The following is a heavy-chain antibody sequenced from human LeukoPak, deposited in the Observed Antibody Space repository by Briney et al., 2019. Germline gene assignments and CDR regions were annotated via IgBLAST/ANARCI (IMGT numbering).Heavy chain of an antibody. CDR2: IHERGST. J-gene: IGHJ4*02. CDR3: AKSPRTVTTIFDY. V-gene: IGHV4-59*01. Sequence: PSETLSLTCTVSGGFISTYYWSWLRQSPGKGLEWIWYIHERGSTNHNPSLKSRVTMSVDTSKNQFSLQLTSVTAADTAVYFCAKSPRTVTTIFDYWGQGTLVTVSS. CDR1: GGFISTYY. D-gene: IGHD5-12*01.